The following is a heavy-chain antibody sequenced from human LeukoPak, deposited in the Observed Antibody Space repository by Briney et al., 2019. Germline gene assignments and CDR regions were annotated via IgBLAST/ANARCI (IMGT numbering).Heavy chain of an antibody. CDR2: ISSSGSTI. CDR1: GFTFSSYE. D-gene: IGHD3-22*01. V-gene: IGHV3-48*03. J-gene: IGHJ3*02. Sequence: GGSLRLSCAASGFTFSSYEMNWVRQAPGKGLEWVSYISSSGSTIYYADSVKGRFTISRDNAKNSLYLQMNSLRAEDTAFYYCARKYYYDSSGYFAHAFDIWGQGTMVTVSS. CDR3: ARKYYYDSSGYFAHAFDI.